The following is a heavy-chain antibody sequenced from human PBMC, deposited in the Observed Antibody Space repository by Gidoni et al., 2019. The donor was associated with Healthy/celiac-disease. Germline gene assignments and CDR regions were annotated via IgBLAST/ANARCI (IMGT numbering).Heavy chain of an antibody. CDR2: IWYDGSNK. V-gene: IGHV3-33*01. J-gene: IGHJ6*02. D-gene: IGHD3-22*01. CDR3: ARSDSPYYYYYGMDV. CDR1: GFTFSSYG. Sequence: QVQLVESGGGVVQPGRSLRLSCAASGFTFSSYGMHWVRQAPGKGLEWVAVIWYDGSNKYYADSVKGRFTISRDNCKNTLYLQMNSLRAEDTAVYYCARSDSPYYYYYGMDVWGQGTTVTVSS.